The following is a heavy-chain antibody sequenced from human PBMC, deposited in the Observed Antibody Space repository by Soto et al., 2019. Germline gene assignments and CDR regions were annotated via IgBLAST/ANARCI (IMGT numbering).Heavy chain of an antibody. CDR1: GDTLTELS. CDR3: ATAYDCISTSCSFAY. D-gene: IGHD2-2*01. V-gene: IGHV1-24*01. J-gene: IGHJ4*02. Sequence: GASVKVSCKVSGDTLTELSMHWVRQAPGKGLEWMGGFDPEDGETIYAQKFQGRVTMTEDTSTDTAYMELSSLRSEDTAVYYCATAYDCISTSCSFAYWGQGTLVTVSS. CDR2: FDPEDGET.